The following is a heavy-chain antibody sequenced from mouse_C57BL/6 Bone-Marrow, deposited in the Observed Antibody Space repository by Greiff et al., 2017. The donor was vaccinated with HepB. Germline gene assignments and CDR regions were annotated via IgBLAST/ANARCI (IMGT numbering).Heavy chain of an antibody. D-gene: IGHD1-1*01. CDR2: INYDGSST. Sequence: EVMLVESEGGLVQPGSSMKLSCTASGFTFSDYYMAWVRQVPEKGLEWVANINYDGSSTYYLDSLKSRFIISRDNAKNILYLQMSSLKSEDTATYYCARITTVVATDYAMDYWGQGTSVTVSS. CDR1: GFTFSDYY. V-gene: IGHV5-16*01. CDR3: ARITTVVATDYAMDY. J-gene: IGHJ4*01.